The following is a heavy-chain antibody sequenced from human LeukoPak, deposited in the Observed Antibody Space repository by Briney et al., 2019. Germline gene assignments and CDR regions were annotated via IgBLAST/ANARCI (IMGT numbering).Heavy chain of an antibody. Sequence: SETLSLTCTVSGCSISSYYWSWIRQPPGKGLEYIGYIYYSGSTNYNPSLKSRVTISVDTSKNQFALKLSFVTAADTAVYYCACLTTADAFDIWGQWTMVTVSS. J-gene: IGHJ3*02. CDR3: ACLTTADAFDI. CDR2: IYYSGST. CDR1: GCSISSYY. D-gene: IGHD3-22*01. V-gene: IGHV4-59*01.